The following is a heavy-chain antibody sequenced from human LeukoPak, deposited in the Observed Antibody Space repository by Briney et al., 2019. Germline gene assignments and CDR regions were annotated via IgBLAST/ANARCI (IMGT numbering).Heavy chain of an antibody. J-gene: IGHJ6*03. CDR2: ISWNSFTI. CDR1: GFTFDDYA. CDR3: AKDIGRVDTASTYMDV. Sequence: GGSLRLSCAASGFTFDDYAMHWVRQAPGKGLEGGSGISWNSFTIGYADSVKGRFTISRDNAKNSLYLQMNSLRVEDTALYYCAKDIGRVDTASTYMDVWGKGTTVTISS. D-gene: IGHD5-18*01. V-gene: IGHV3-9*01.